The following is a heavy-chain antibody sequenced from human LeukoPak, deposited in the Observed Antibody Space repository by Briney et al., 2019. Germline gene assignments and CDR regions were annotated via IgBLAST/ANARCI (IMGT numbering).Heavy chain of an antibody. D-gene: IGHD4-23*01. V-gene: IGHV3-43D*03. CDR3: AKDMGVVTPVKYFDY. Sequence: PGGSLRLSCAASGFTFDDYAMHWVRQAPGKGLEWVSRISWDGGSTYYADSVKGRFTISRDNSKNSLYLQMNSLRAEDTALYYCAKDMGVVTPVKYFDYWGQGTLVTVSS. J-gene: IGHJ4*02. CDR2: ISWDGGST. CDR1: GFTFDDYA.